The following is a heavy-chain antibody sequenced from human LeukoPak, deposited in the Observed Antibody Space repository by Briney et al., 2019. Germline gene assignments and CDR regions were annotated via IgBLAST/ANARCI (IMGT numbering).Heavy chain of an antibody. D-gene: IGHD2-2*01. Sequence: GGSLRLSCAASEFTFSSYGMHWVRQAPGKGLEWVAIISYDGSNEYYADSVKGRFTISRDNSKNTLYLQMNSLRAADTAVYYCAKDISVVVSPAIGADYWGQGTLVTVSS. V-gene: IGHV3-30*19. CDR1: EFTFSSYG. CDR3: AKDISVVVSPAIGADY. CDR2: ISYDGSNE. J-gene: IGHJ4*02.